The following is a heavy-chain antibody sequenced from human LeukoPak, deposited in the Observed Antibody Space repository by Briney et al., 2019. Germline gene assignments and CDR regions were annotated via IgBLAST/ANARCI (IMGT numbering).Heavy chain of an antibody. J-gene: IGHJ3*02. CDR1: GFTFSSYE. CDR2: ISSSGSTI. Sequence: GGSLRLSCAASGFTFSSYEMNWVRQAPGKGLEWVSYISSSGSTIYYADSVKGRFTISRDNAKNSLYLQMNSLRAEDTAVYYCARSLPRRPRGVTTADAFDIWGQGTMVTVSS. D-gene: IGHD4-17*01. V-gene: IGHV3-48*03. CDR3: ARSLPRRPRGVTTADAFDI.